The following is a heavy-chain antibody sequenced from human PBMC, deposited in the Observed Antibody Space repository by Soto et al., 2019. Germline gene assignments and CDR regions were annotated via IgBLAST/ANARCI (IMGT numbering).Heavy chain of an antibody. J-gene: IGHJ4*02. CDR1: GFSLSTSGMC. CDR3: AWLRTSRGSGWYYFDY. Sequence: SGPTLVNPAQTLTLTCTFSGFSLSTSGMCVSWIRQPPGKALEWLALIDWDDNKYYSTSLKTRLSISKDTSKNQVVLTMTNMDPVDPATYSCAWLRTSRGSGWYYFDYWGQETLDTASS. V-gene: IGHV2-70*01. D-gene: IGHD6-19*01. CDR2: IDWDDNK.